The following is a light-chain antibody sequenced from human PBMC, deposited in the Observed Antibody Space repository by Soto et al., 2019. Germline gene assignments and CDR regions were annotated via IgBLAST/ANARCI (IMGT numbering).Light chain of an antibody. V-gene: IGKV3-15*01. Sequence: EIVMTQSPATLSVSPGERATLSCRASQSVSSNLAWYQQKPGQAPRLLIYGASTRATGIPARFSGSGSGTEFTLTISSLQSEDFAVYYCQQYKDWPPLTFGGGTRVDMK. CDR3: QQYKDWPPLT. CDR1: QSVSSN. CDR2: GAS. J-gene: IGKJ4*01.